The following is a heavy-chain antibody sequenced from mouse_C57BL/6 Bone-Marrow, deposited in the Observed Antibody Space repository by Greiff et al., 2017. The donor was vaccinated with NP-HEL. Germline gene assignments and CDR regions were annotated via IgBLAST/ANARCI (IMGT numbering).Heavy chain of an antibody. CDR2: IDPNSGGT. D-gene: IGHD2-2*01. J-gene: IGHJ2*01. Sequence: VQLQQPGAELVKPGASVKLSCKASGYTFTSYWMHWVKQRPGRGLEWIGRIDPNSGGTKYNEKFKSKATLTVDKPSSTAYMQLSSLTSEDSAVYYCARVAYRAYGYDAEYYFDYWGQGTTLTVSS. V-gene: IGHV1-72*01. CDR1: GYTFTSYW. CDR3: ARVAYRAYGYDAEYYFDY.